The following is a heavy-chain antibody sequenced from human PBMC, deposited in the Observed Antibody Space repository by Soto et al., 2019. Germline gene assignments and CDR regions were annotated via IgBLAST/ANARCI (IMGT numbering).Heavy chain of an antibody. CDR3: ARSLGFCNSISCYLWFDY. CDR2: ISASGTST. V-gene: IGHV3-23*01. D-gene: IGHD2-2*01. Sequence: EVQLLESGGGLVQPGGSLRLSCAASGFTFSTYAMTWVRQAPGKGLEWVSSISASGTSTYYAASVKGRFTISRDNSKNTLFLQMNSLRAEDTAVHYCARSLGFCNSISCYLWFDYWGQGALVTVSS. J-gene: IGHJ4*02. CDR1: GFTFSTYA.